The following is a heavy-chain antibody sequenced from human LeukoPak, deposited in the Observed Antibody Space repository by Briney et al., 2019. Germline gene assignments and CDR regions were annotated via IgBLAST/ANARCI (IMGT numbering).Heavy chain of an antibody. V-gene: IGHV3-21*01. CDR3: AREGLITVIRGLNFGY. D-gene: IGHD3-10*01. J-gene: IGHJ4*02. Sequence: GGSLRLSCAASGFTFSSYSMNWVRQAPGKGLEWVSSISSSSSYIYYADSVKGRFTISRDNAKNSLYLQMNSLRAEDTAVYYCAREGLITVIRGLNFGYWGQGTLVSVSS. CDR1: GFTFSSYS. CDR2: ISSSSSYI.